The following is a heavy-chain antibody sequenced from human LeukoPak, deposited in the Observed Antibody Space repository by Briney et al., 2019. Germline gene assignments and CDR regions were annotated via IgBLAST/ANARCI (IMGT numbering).Heavy chain of an antibody. CDR1: GFTFGNYA. D-gene: IGHD1-26*01. CDR3: ATRPTVGGTTPTFDH. V-gene: IGHV3-23*01. CDR2: ISGTGGST. Sequence: PGGSLRLSCAASGFTFGNYAMNWVRQAPGGGLEWVSAISGTGGSTYYADSVKGRFTISRDNAKNALYLQMNTLRAEDAAIYSCATRPTVGGTTPTFDHWGQGTPVTVSS. J-gene: IGHJ4*02.